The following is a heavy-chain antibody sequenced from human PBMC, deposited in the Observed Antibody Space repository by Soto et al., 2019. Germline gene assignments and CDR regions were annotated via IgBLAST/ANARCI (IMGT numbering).Heavy chain of an antibody. D-gene: IGHD2-21*02. Sequence: QVQLVQSGAEVKKPGASVKVSCKASGYTFTSYAMHWVRQATGQRLEWMGWINAGNGNTKSSQKFQGRVTITRDTSASTAYMDWSSLRSEDPAVYYFARGFSGGDSYWFDPGGQGTLVTVSS. CDR3: ARGFSGGDSYWFDP. V-gene: IGHV1-3*01. CDR1: GYTFTSYA. J-gene: IGHJ5*02. CDR2: INAGNGNT.